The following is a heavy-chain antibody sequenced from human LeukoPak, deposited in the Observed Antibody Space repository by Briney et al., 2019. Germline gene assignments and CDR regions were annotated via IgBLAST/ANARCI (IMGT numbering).Heavy chain of an antibody. CDR2: IGSSGNTI. J-gene: IGHJ4*02. Sequence: GGSLRLSRAASGFPFSGYIMNWVRQAPGKGLEWVSFIGSSGNTIYYADSVKGRFTVSRDNAKNSLYLQMNTLRAEDTAVYYCARDQWLDYWGQGTLVTVSS. CDR1: GFPFSGYI. CDR3: ARDQWLDY. V-gene: IGHV3-48*01. D-gene: IGHD6-19*01.